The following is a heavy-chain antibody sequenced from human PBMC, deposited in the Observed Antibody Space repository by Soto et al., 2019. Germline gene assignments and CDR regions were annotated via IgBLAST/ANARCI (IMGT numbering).Heavy chain of an antibody. J-gene: IGHJ4*02. Sequence: QVHLVQSGGEVKKPGASVKVSCKASGYTFNRHGITWVRQAPGQGLEWMGWISDYNGDINYEQKFQGRVTMSSDTLTSTVYLELKSPRFDDTAVYYCARVRIVGAREIDFWGQGTLVTVSS. D-gene: IGHD1-26*01. CDR3: ARVRIVGAREIDF. CDR1: GYTFNRHG. V-gene: IGHV1-18*04. CDR2: ISDYNGDI.